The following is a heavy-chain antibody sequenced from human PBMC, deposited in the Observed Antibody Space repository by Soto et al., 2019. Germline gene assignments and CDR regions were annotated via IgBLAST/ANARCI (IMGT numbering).Heavy chain of an antibody. CDR2: IYYSGST. Sequence: SETLSLTCTVSGGSISSGDYYWSWIRQPPGKGLEWIGYIYYSGSTYYNPSLKSRVTISVDTSKNQFSLKLSSVTAADTAVYYCARAYGDYALFWLDPWGQGTLVTVYS. J-gene: IGHJ5*02. CDR3: ARAYGDYALFWLDP. V-gene: IGHV4-30-4*01. CDR1: GGSISSGDYY. D-gene: IGHD4-17*01.